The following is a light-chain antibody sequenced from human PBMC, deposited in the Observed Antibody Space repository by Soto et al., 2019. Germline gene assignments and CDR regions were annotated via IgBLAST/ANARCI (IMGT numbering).Light chain of an antibody. CDR2: AAS. J-gene: IGKJ1*01. V-gene: IGKV1-5*01. Sequence: DIQVTQSPSTLSASAGDAVTITCRASESIDNWLAWYQQKPGKAPKLLIFAASTLVRGVPSKFSGRGSGTEFTLTISSLQADDFATYYCQQYHTDWTFGQGTKVDIK. CDR3: QQYHTDWT. CDR1: ESIDNW.